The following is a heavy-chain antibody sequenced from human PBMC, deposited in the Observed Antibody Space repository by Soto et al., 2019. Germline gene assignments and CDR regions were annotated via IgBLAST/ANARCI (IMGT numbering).Heavy chain of an antibody. CDR1: GGSISSSSYY. J-gene: IGHJ6*02. V-gene: IGHV4-39*01. Sequence: PSETLSLTCTVSGGSISSSSYYWGWIRQPPGKGLEWIGSIYYSGKTYYNPSLKSRVTISVDTSKNQFSLKLSSVTATDTTVYYCARTRVYDSYNYYGMAVWGQGTAVTV. CDR3: ARTRVYDSYNYYGMAV. CDR2: IYYSGKT. D-gene: IGHD3-3*01.